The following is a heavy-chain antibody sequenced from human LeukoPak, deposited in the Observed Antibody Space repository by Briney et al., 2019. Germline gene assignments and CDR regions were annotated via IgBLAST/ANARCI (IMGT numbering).Heavy chain of an antibody. Sequence: ASVKVSSKASGYTFTSYGISWVRQAPGQGLEWMGWISAYNGNTNYAQKLQGRVTMTTDTSTSTAYMELRSLRSDDTAVYYCARDGWIQLWPSRNYFDYWGQGTLVTVSS. J-gene: IGHJ4*02. CDR3: ARDGWIQLWPSRNYFDY. CDR2: ISAYNGNT. CDR1: GYTFTSYG. D-gene: IGHD5-18*01. V-gene: IGHV1-18*01.